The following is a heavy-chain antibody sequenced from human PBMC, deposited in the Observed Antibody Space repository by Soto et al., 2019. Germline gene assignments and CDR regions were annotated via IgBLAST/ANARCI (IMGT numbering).Heavy chain of an antibody. Sequence: VASVKVSCKASGYTFTGHYMHWVRQAPGQGLEWMGWINPDSGGTNYAQKFQGWVTMTRDTSSSTVSMEVRRLKSGDTAVYYCARDSSLVPGSMDVWGQSTPVTVSS. J-gene: IGHJ6*02. CDR3: ARDSSLVPGSMDV. V-gene: IGHV1-2*04. CDR2: INPDSGGT. D-gene: IGHD2-21*02. CDR1: GYTFTGHY.